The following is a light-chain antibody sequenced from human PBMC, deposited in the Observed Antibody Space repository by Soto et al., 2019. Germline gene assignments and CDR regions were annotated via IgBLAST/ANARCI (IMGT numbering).Light chain of an antibody. Sequence: IVMTQSSATLSESHGERATLSCRASQSVSSNLAWYQQKPSQAPRLLIYGASNRATGIPDRFSGSGSGTDFTLTISRLEPEDFAVYYCQQYGSSGTFGQGTKVDIK. J-gene: IGKJ1*01. V-gene: IGKV3-20*01. CDR2: GAS. CDR3: QQYGSSGT. CDR1: QSVSSN.